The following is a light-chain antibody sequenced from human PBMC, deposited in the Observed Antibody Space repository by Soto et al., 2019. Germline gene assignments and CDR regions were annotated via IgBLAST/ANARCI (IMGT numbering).Light chain of an antibody. Sequence: QSALTQPASVSGSPGHSITISCTGTSSDIGDYDYVSWYQQHPGKAPKLLISEVSNRPSGVSNRFSGSKSGNTASLTISGLQSEDEADYYCISYTSDDVRYVFGTGTKVTVL. J-gene: IGLJ1*01. V-gene: IGLV2-14*01. CDR2: EVS. CDR3: ISYTSDDVRYV. CDR1: SSDIGDYDY.